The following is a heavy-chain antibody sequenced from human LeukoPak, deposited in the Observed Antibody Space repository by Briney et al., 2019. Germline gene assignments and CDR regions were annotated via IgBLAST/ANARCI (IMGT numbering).Heavy chain of an antibody. Sequence: GGSLRLSCTASGFTFSSYAMSWVRQAPGKGLEWVSAISGSGGSTYYADSVKARFTISRDNSKNTLYLQMNSLRAEDTAVYYCARELSTGIVLDYWGQGILVTVSS. CDR2: ISGSGGST. CDR1: GFTFSSYA. J-gene: IGHJ4*02. D-gene: IGHD1-26*01. CDR3: ARELSTGIVLDY. V-gene: IGHV3-23*01.